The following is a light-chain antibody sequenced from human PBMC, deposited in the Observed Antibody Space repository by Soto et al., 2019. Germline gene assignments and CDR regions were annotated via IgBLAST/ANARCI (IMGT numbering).Light chain of an antibody. CDR2: AAS. Sequence: DIQMPQSPSSLSASVGDRVTITCRASQSISSYLNWYQQKPGKAPKLLIYAASSLQSGVPSRFSGSGSGTDFTLTISSLQPEDFATYYCQQSYSTPYVTFGQGTRLEI. V-gene: IGKV1-39*01. CDR1: QSISSY. J-gene: IGKJ5*01. CDR3: QQSYSTPYVT.